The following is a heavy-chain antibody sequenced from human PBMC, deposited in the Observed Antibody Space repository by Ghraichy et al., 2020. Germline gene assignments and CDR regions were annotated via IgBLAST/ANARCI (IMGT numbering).Heavy chain of an antibody. Sequence: SETLSLTCTVSGGSISSYYWSWIRQPPGKGLEWIGYIYYSGSTNYNPSLKSRVTISVDTSKNQFSLKLSSVTAADTAVYYCARDSGTSHYYYYYYMDVWGKGTTVTVSS. J-gene: IGHJ6*03. V-gene: IGHV4-59*01. D-gene: IGHD1-7*01. CDR3: ARDSGTSHYYYYYYMDV. CDR1: GGSISSYY. CDR2: IYYSGST.